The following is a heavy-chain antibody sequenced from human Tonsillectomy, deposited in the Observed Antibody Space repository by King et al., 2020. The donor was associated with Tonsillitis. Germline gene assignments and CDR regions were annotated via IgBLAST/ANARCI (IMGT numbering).Heavy chain of an antibody. J-gene: IGHJ6*02. CDR3: AVAGTGGYYYYYGMDV. CDR1: GGTFSSYA. Sequence: VQLVQSGAEVKKPGSSVKVSCKASGGTFSSYAISWVRQAPGQGLEWMGGIVPIFGTANYAQKFQGRVTITADESTNTAYMELSSLRSEDTAVYYCAVAGTGGYYYYYGMDVWGQGTTVTVSS. D-gene: IGHD6-19*01. V-gene: IGHV1-69*01. CDR2: IVPIFGTA.